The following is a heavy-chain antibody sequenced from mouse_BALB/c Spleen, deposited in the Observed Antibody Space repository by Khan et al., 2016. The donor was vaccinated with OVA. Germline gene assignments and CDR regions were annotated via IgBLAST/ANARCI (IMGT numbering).Heavy chain of an antibody. V-gene: IGHV1-7*01. D-gene: IGHD1-1*01. CDR1: GYTFTKYW. CDR3: VNHGSSSAWFTY. CDR2: INPSTGYT. J-gene: IGHJ3*01. Sequence: QVQLKESGAELAKPGASVKMSCKASGYTFTKYWMHWAKQRPGQGLEWIGYINPSTGYTEYNQKFKDKATLTADKSSSTAYMQLSSLTSEDSAVYYCVNHGSSSAWFTYWGQGTLVTVSA.